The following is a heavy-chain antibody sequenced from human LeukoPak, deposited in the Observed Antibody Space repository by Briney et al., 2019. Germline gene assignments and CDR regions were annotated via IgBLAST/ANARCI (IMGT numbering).Heavy chain of an antibody. D-gene: IGHD1-20*01. CDR2: IYYSGST. CDR3: ARGRFNWNY. J-gene: IGHJ4*02. Sequence: SETLSLTCTVSGGSISSSSYYWGWIRQPPGKGLEWIGSIYYSGSTYYNPSLKSRVTISVDKSKNQFSLKLSSVTAADTAVYYCARGRFNWNYWGQGTLVTVSS. V-gene: IGHV4-39*07. CDR1: GGSISSSSYY.